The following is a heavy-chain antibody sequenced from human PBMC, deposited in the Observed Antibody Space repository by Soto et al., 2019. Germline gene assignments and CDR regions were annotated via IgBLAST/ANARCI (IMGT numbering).Heavy chain of an antibody. CDR3: ARGLYCSGDSCYSDYYYGMDV. CDR2: IIPIFGTA. CDR1: GGTFSSYA. Sequence: QVQLVQSGAEVKKPGSSVKVSCKASGGTFSSYAISWVRQAPGQGLEWMGWIIPIFGTANYAQKFQGRVTITADESTSTAYMELSSLRSEDTAVYYCARGLYCSGDSCYSDYYYGMDVWGQGTTVTVSS. J-gene: IGHJ6*02. V-gene: IGHV1-69*01. D-gene: IGHD2-15*01.